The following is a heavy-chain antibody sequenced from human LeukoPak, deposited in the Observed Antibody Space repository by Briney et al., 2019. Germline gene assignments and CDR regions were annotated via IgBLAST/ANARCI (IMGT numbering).Heavy chain of an antibody. D-gene: IGHD3-10*01. CDR2: IIPIFGTA. J-gene: IGHJ6*02. V-gene: IGHV1-69*13. CDR1: GGTFSSYA. Sequence: SVKVSCKASGGTFSSYAISWVRQAPGQGLEWMGGIIPIFGTANYAQKFQGRVTITADESTSTAYMELSSLRSEDTAVYYCARDDGSGSYHPLYYYYYYGMDVWGQGTTVTVSS. CDR3: ARDDGSGSYHPLYYYYYYGMDV.